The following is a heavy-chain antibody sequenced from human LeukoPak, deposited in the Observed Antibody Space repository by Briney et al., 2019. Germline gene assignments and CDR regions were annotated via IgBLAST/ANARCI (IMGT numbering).Heavy chain of an antibody. CDR1: GGSISGSSYY. Sequence: PSETLSLTCTVSGGSISGSSYYWGWIRQPPGKGLEWIGSIYYSGSTYYNPSLKSRVTMSVDTSKNQFSLKLSSVTAADTAVYYCARELIRITIFGVVIPTNWFDPWGQGTLVTVSS. J-gene: IGHJ5*02. V-gene: IGHV4-39*07. CDR2: IYYSGST. CDR3: ARELIRITIFGVVIPTNWFDP. D-gene: IGHD3-3*01.